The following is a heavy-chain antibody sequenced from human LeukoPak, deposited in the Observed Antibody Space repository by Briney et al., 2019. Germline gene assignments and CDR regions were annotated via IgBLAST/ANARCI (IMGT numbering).Heavy chain of an antibody. V-gene: IGHV4-59*01. CDR3: ARAFYPGYYSYMAV. Sequence: SETLSLTCTVSGGSLSSYYWSWIRQPPGKGLEWIGYIYYTGNTNYNPSLKSRVTISIDTSKNQFSLKLSSVTAADTAVYYCARAFYPGYYSYMAVWGKGTTVTVSS. CDR2: IYYTGNT. D-gene: IGHD3-3*02. J-gene: IGHJ6*03. CDR1: GGSLSSYY.